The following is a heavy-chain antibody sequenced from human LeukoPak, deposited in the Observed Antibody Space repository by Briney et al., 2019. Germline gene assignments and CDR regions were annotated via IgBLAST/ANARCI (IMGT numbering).Heavy chain of an antibody. CDR3: AKSMGRLAAAGTDY. CDR1: GFTFDDYA. Sequence: PGGSLRLSCAASGFTFDDYAMHWVRQAPGKGLEWVSGISWNSGSIGYADSVKGRFTISRDNAKNSLYLQMNSLRAEDMALYYCAKSMGRLAAAGTDYWGQGTLVTVSS. V-gene: IGHV3-9*03. CDR2: ISWNSGSI. J-gene: IGHJ4*02. D-gene: IGHD6-13*01.